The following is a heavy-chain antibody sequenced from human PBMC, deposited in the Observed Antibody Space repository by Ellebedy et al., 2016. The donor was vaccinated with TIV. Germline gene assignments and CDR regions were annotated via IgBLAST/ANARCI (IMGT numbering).Heavy chain of an antibody. CDR2: IHHSGNT. CDR3: ARGGSYGSGSYYWRD. Sequence: SETLSLXXGVSGDSIYSSNWWSWVRQSPGKGLEWIGEIHHSGNTNYNPSLKSRVTMSLDTSKKQLSLRVSSVTAADTAVYYCARGGSYGSGSYYWRDWGQGSLVTVSS. CDR1: GDSIYSSNW. V-gene: IGHV4-4*02. D-gene: IGHD3-10*01. J-gene: IGHJ4*02.